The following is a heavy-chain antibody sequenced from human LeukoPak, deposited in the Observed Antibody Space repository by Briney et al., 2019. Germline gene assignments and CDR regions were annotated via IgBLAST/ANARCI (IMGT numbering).Heavy chain of an antibody. Sequence: SETLSLTCTVSGGSISSGGYYWSWIRQHPGKGLEWIGYIYYSGSTYYNPSLKSRVTISVDTSKNQFSLKLSSVTAADTAVYYCARDMGGGGTLDGMDVWGQGTTVTVSS. V-gene: IGHV4-31*03. CDR3: ARDMGGGGTLDGMDV. D-gene: IGHD2-21*01. CDR1: GGSISSGGYY. CDR2: IYYSGST. J-gene: IGHJ6*02.